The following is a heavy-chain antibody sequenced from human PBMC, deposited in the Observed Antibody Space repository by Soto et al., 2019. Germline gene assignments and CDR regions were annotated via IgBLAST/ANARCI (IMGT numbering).Heavy chain of an antibody. V-gene: IGHV4-34*01. D-gene: IGHD1-26*01. CDR3: ARGLFSENYYSGGWYYFDY. Sequence: QVQLQQWGAGLLKPSETLSLTCAVYGGSFSGYSWTWIRQFPGKGLEWIGQINHSGSTTYNPSLKSRVTISLATSKNQFSLELSSVTAADTAVYYCARGLFSENYYSGGWYYFDYWGQGTLVTVSS. CDR1: GGSFSGYS. CDR2: INHSGST. J-gene: IGHJ4*02.